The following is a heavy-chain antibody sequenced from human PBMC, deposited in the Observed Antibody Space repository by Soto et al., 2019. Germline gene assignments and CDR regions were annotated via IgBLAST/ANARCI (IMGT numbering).Heavy chain of an antibody. Sequence: LTSPFSGFPLNKSGVGVGWIRQPPGTALEWLALIYWDDDKRYSPSLKSRLTITKDTSKNQVVLTMTNMDPVDTSSYYCAHQYSSSWVFDSGGQGTLVSVPS. V-gene: IGHV2-5*02. D-gene: IGHD6-13*01. CDR1: GFPLNKSGVG. J-gene: IGHJ4*02. CDR3: AHQYSSSWVFDS. CDR2: IYWDDDK.